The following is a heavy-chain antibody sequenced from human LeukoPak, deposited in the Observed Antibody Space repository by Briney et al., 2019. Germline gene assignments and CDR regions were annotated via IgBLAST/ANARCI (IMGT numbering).Heavy chain of an antibody. D-gene: IGHD4-23*01. Sequence: SETLSLTCTVSGVTISSGGYYWSWIGQGPGKGLVWIGYVDYSGSTYDNPSLKSRSAISVDTSKNQFYLKLSSVTAADTAVYYCAREPIYGGNWSDPWGQGTLVTVSS. V-gene: IGHV4-31*03. CDR3: AREPIYGGNWSDP. CDR1: GVTISSGGYY. CDR2: VDYSGST. J-gene: IGHJ5*02.